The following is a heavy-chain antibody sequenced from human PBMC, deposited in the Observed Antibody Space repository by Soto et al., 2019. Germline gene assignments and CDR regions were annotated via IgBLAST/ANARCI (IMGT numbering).Heavy chain of an antibody. J-gene: IGHJ4*02. CDR1: GDSLNSYV. CDR2: ISYDGSNK. CDR3: AKGKPNSCWPALDF. V-gene: IGHV3-30*18. D-gene: IGHD2-15*01. Sequence: RLSCAACGDSLNSYVMHWVRKATGKGLEWLAVISYDGSNKYYADSVKGRFTISTDNSKHTLYLQMNSLRAEDTAVYYCAKGKPNSCWPALDFWGQGPLVTVSS.